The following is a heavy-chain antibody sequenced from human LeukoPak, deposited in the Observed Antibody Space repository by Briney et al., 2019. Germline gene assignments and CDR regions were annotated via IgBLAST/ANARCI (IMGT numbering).Heavy chain of an antibody. J-gene: IGHJ5*02. D-gene: IGHD6-13*01. CDR1: GYTFTSYD. CDR3: ARGPPGRSWYGMS. V-gene: IGHV1-8*01. Sequence: ASVTVSCKASGYTFTSYDINWVRQATGQGLEWMGWMNPNSGNTGYAQQFQGRVNMTRNTSISTAYMELSSMRSEDTAVYYCARGPPGRSWYGMSWGQGTLVTVSS. CDR2: MNPNSGNT.